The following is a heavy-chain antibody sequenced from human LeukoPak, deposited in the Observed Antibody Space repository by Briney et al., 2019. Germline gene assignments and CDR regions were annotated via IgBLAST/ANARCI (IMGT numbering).Heavy chain of an antibody. J-gene: IGHJ4*02. CDR2: ISYSGNT. V-gene: IGHV4-59*08. CDR3: ARLWRGSSSGWALGY. CDR1: GGSISGYY. D-gene: IGHD6-19*01. Sequence: PSETLSLTCTVSGGSISGYYWSWIRQPPGKGLEWIGHISYSGNTNHNPSLKSRVTISVDTSKNQFSLRLSSVTAADTAVYYCARLWRGSSSGWALGYWGQGTLVTVSS.